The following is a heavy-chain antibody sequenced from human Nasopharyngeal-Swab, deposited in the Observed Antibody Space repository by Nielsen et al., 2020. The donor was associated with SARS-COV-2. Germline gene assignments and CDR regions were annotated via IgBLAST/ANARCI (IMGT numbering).Heavy chain of an antibody. J-gene: IGHJ5*02. CDR2: IIPIFGTA. CDR1: GGTFSSYG. V-gene: IGHV1-69*13. Sequence: SVKVSCKASGGTFSSYGISWVRQAPGQGLEWMGGIIPIFGTANYAQKFQGRVTITADESTSTAYMELSSLRSEDTAVYYCAIRYCSSTSCYADYNWFDPWGQGTLVTVSS. CDR3: AIRYCSSTSCYADYNWFDP. D-gene: IGHD2-2*01.